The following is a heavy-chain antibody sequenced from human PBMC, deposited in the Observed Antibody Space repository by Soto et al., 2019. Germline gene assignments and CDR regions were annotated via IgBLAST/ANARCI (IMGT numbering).Heavy chain of an antibody. V-gene: IGHV3-11*01. CDR2: ISSSGSSI. CDR3: TRKRYGDSTFDF. D-gene: IGHD4-17*01. Sequence: QAQLVESGGGLAKPGGSLRLSCATSGFTFSDYYMTWIRQSPTKGLEWVSSISSSGSSISYVDSVKGPFSISRDNARKSLYLHMDGLRAEDTAVYYCTRKRYGDSTFDFWGQGTLVTVSS. J-gene: IGHJ4*02. CDR1: GFTFSDYY.